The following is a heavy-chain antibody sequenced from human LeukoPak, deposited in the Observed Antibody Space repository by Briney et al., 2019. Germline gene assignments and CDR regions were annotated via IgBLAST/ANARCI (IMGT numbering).Heavy chain of an antibody. J-gene: IGHJ4*02. CDR1: GFTFGDYA. V-gene: IGHV3-49*04. CDR3: TRGSIVVVVAATLGEIDY. D-gene: IGHD2-15*01. Sequence: GRSLSLSCTASGFTFGDYAMSWVRQAPGKGLEWVGFIRSKAYGGTTEYAGSVKGRFTTSRDDSKSIAYLQMNSLKNEDTAVYYCTRGSIVVVVAATLGEIDYWGQGTLVTVSS. CDR2: IRSKAYGGTT.